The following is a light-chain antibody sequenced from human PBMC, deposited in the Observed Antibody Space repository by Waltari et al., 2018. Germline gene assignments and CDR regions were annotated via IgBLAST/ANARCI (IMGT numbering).Light chain of an antibody. V-gene: IGKV3-20*01. Sequence: EIMLTQSPGTLSLSPGESATLSCRASQNINKYLAWYQHKPGQAPRLLIYDASSRATGIPDRFSGSGSGTDFSLTISRLEPEDFAVYYCQKYGSLPATFGQGTKVEIK. CDR2: DAS. J-gene: IGKJ1*01. CDR1: QNINKY. CDR3: QKYGSLPAT.